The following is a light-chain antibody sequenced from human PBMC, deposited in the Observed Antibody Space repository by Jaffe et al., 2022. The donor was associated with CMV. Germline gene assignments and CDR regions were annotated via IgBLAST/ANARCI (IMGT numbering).Light chain of an antibody. CDR1: KLEDKY. J-gene: IGLJ2*01. Sequence: SYELTQPPSVSVSPGQTASITCSGDKLEDKYVSWYQQKPGQSPVLVIYQDTKRPSGIPERFSGSNSGNTATLTISGTQAMDEADYYCQAWDSSTAVFGGGTKLTVL. CDR3: QAWDSSTAV. V-gene: IGLV3-1*01. CDR2: QDT.